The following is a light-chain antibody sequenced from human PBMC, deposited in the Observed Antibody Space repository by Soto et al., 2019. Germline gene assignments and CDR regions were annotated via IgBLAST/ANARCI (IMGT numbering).Light chain of an antibody. Sequence: DIQMTQSPSSLSASVGDRVTITCRASQDISNFLVWFQQKPGKVPNLLIYGASTLQSGVPSRFSGSGSGTDFTLTISSLQTEDVENYLCQKYNSAPFTFGPGTTVDIK. CDR1: QDISNF. V-gene: IGKV1-27*01. CDR3: QKYNSAPFT. CDR2: GAS. J-gene: IGKJ3*01.